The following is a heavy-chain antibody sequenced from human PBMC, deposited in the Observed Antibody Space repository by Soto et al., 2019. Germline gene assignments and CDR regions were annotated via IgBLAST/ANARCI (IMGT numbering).Heavy chain of an antibody. CDR1: GFPFNNYA. CDR2: IRGSDEST. J-gene: IGHJ3*02. CDR3: AKSRSVEDGFDI. Sequence: EAQLLESGGGLVQPGGSLRLSCAASGFPFNNYAMSWVRQAPGTGLEWVSAIRGSDESTYYAQSVKGRFTISRDNSKNTLNLQMNSLRAEDTAVYYCAKSRSVEDGFDIWGQGTMVTVSS. V-gene: IGHV3-23*01.